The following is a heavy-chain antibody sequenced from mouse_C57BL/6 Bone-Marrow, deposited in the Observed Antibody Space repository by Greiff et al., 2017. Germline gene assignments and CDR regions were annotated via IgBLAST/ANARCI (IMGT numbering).Heavy chain of an antibody. Sequence: VKLKESGAELVRPGASVKLSCKASGYTFTDYYINWVKQRPGQGLEWIARIYPGSGNTYYNEKFKGKATLTAEKSSSTAYMQLSSLTSEDSAVYFCARYGYDAGDYWGQGTTLTVSS. J-gene: IGHJ2*01. V-gene: IGHV1-76*01. CDR3: ARYGYDAGDY. CDR2: IYPGSGNT. CDR1: GYTFTDYY. D-gene: IGHD2-2*01.